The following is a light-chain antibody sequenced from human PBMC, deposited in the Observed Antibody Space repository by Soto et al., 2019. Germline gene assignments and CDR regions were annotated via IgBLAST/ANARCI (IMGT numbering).Light chain of an antibody. J-gene: IGLJ3*02. Sequence: QSVLTQPPSVSAAPGQRVTISCSGSSSNIGSNSVSWYQQLPGTAPKLLIYDNNKRPSGIPDRFSASKSATSATLGITVLQTGDEADYYCGTWDRRLSVGVFGGGTKVTVL. CDR1: SSNIGSNS. CDR3: GTWDRRLSVGV. V-gene: IGLV1-51*01. CDR2: DNN.